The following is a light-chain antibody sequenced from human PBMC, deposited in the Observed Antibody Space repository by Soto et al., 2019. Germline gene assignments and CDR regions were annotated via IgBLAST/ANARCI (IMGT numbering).Light chain of an antibody. CDR1: QSVSSY. CDR3: QQRSNWLT. J-gene: IGKJ4*01. CDR2: DAS. V-gene: IGKV3-11*01. Sequence: EIVLTQSPATLSLSPGERATLSCRASQSVSSYLAWYQQKPGQAPRLLIYDASNRATGIPARFSGSGSGTDFTLTISSLEPEDFAVYYGQQRSNWLTFGEGTKVEIK.